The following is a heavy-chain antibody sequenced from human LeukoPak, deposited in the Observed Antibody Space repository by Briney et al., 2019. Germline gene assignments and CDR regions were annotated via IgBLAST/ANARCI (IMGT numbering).Heavy chain of an antibody. CDR2: IYPGDSDT. CDR1: GYSFTSYW. J-gene: IGHJ4*02. Sequence: HGESLKISCKGSGYSFTSYWIGCVRQMPGKGLEWMGIIYPGDSDTRYSPSFQGQVTISADKSISTAYLQWSSLKASDTAMYYCARHPSGNTAMAPSWGQGTLVTVSS. V-gene: IGHV5-51*01. CDR3: ARHPSGNTAMAPS. D-gene: IGHD5-18*01.